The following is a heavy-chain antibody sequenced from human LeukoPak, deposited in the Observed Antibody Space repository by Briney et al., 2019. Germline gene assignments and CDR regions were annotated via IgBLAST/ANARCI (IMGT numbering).Heavy chain of an antibody. CDR3: ARGGRYYDFWSGYSGAEYFQH. Sequence: ASVKVSCKASGYTFTDHYIHWVRQAPGQGLEWMGWTNPNSGDTNYAQKFQGRVTMTRDTSISTINVELRRLTSDDTAVYYCARGGRYYDFWSGYSGAEYFQHWGQGTLVTVSS. J-gene: IGHJ1*01. V-gene: IGHV1-2*02. CDR1: GYTFTDHY. D-gene: IGHD3-3*01. CDR2: TNPNSGDT.